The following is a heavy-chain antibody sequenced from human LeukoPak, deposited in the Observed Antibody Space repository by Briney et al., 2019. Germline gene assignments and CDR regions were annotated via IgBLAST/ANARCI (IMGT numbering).Heavy chain of an antibody. CDR3: AADADYGDYVEVVESVEAFDI. CDR1: GFTFTSSA. J-gene: IGHJ3*02. CDR2: IVVGSGNT. D-gene: IGHD4-17*01. Sequence: ASVKVSCKASGFTFTSSAVQWVRQARGQRLEWIGWIVVGSGNTNYAQKFQERVTITRDMSTSTAYMELSSLRSEDTAVYYCAADADYGDYVEVVESVEAFDIWGQGTMVTVSS. V-gene: IGHV1-58*01.